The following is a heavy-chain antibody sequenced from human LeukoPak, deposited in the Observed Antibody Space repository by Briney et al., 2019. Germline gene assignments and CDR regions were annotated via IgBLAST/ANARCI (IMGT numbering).Heavy chain of an antibody. CDR1: GFTLSSYA. V-gene: IGHV3-23*01. CDR2: ISGSADNT. CDR3: AKQGFGC. Sequence: GGSLRPSCTASGFTLSSYAMSWGRQAAREGLEWVSTISGSADNTNYAEAMKGRFTISRDNSKNTMYLQMNSLRAEDTAVYYCAKQGFGCWGQGTLVTVSS. J-gene: IGHJ4*02.